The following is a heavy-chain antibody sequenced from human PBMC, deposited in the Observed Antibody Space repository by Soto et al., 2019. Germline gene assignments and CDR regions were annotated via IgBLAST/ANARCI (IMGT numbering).Heavy chain of an antibody. J-gene: IGHJ1*01. CDR1: GASVNTGDYY. CDR2: IFYSGDT. CDR3: VGTGTTDNF. V-gene: IGHV4-30-4*01. Sequence: VQLQGSGPGLVKPSQTLSLTCTVSGASVNTGDYYWSYIRQSPGKGLEWLGYIFYSGDTYYNPSLKSRATISLNTSSNQISLTLTSVTDADTAVYFCVGTGTTDNFCGQGTLVTVSS. D-gene: IGHD1-7*01.